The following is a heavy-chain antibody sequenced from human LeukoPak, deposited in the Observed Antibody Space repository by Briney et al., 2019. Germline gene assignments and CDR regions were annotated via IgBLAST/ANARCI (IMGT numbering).Heavy chain of an antibody. Sequence: SETLSLTCTVSGGSISSGDYYWSWIRQPPGKGLEWIGYIYYSGSTYYNPSLKSRVTISVDTSKNQFSLKLSSVTAADTAVYYCARGPRNYDIPSGSDAWFDPWGQGTLVTVSS. J-gene: IGHJ5*02. CDR3: ARGPRNYDIPSGSDAWFDP. CDR1: GGSISSGDYY. CDR2: IYYSGST. D-gene: IGHD3-9*01. V-gene: IGHV4-30-4*08.